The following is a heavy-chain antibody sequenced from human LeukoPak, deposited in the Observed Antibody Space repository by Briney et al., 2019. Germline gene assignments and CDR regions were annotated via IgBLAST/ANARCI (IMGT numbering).Heavy chain of an antibody. CDR3: ARAPIAAAGAPINSWFDP. V-gene: IGHV1-18*01. J-gene: IGHJ5*02. Sequence: ASVKVSCKASGYTFTSYGISWVRQAPGQGLEWMGWIRAYNGNTNYAQKLQGGVTMTTDTSTSTAYMELRSLRSDDTAVYYCARAPIAAAGAPINSWFDPWGQGTLVTVSS. CDR1: GYTFTSYG. CDR2: IRAYNGNT. D-gene: IGHD6-13*01.